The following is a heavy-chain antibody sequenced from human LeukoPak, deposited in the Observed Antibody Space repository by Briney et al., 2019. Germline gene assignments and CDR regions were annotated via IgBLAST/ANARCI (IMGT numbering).Heavy chain of an antibody. D-gene: IGHD2-15*01. CDR3: AKDQTPANLYYYYYMDV. J-gene: IGHJ6*03. Sequence: PGGSLRLSCVASGFIVSSNYMSWVRQAPGKGLEWVSVIYSGGGTNYADSVKGRFTISRDNSNNILYLQMNSLRVEDTAVYYCAKDQTPANLYYYYYMDVWGKGTTVTISS. CDR1: GFIVSSNY. V-gene: IGHV3-53*01. CDR2: IYSGGGT.